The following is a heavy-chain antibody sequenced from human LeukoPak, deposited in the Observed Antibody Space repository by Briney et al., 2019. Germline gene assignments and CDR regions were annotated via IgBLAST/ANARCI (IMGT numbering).Heavy chain of an antibody. J-gene: IGHJ4*02. D-gene: IGHD3-16*01. CDR1: GGSISGSSYY. CDR2: IYYTGST. Sequence: RPSETLSLTCTVSGGSISGSSYYWGWSRKPPGKGLVWFGSIYYTGSTYYNPSLKSRVTISEDTSKTQFSLKLTTVTAADTAVYFCARPGFGGGTIIYWGQGTLVTVSS. V-gene: IGHV4-39*01. CDR3: ARPGFGGGTIIY.